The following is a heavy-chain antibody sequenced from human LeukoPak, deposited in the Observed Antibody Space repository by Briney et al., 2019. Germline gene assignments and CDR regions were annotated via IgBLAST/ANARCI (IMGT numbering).Heavy chain of an antibody. CDR2: IYHSGST. J-gene: IGHJ6*03. V-gene: IGHV4-38-2*02. Sequence: SETLSLTCTVSGYSISSGYYWGWIRQPPGKGLEWIGSIYHSGSTYYNPSLKSRVTISVDTSKNQFSLKLSSVTAADTAVYYCATLGLLYYDFWSGYTGYYYYMDVWGKGTTVTVSS. CDR3: ATLGLLYYDFWSGYTGYYYYMDV. D-gene: IGHD3-3*01. CDR1: GYSISSGYY.